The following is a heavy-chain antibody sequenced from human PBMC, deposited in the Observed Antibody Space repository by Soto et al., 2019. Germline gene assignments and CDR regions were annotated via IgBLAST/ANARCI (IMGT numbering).Heavy chain of an antibody. CDR3: ARNYSGSWYVGG. CDR1: GGSISSYY. J-gene: IGHJ4*02. V-gene: IGHV4-59*08. CDR2: IYYSGST. D-gene: IGHD6-13*01. Sequence: SETLSLTCTVSGGSISSYYWSWIRQPPGKGLEWIGYIYYSGSTNYNPSLKSRVTISVDTSKNQFSLKLSSVTAADTAVYYCARNYSGSWYVGGWGQGTLVTVSS.